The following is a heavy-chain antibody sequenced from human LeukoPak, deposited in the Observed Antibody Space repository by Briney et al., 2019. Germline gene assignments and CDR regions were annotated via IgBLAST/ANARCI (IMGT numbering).Heavy chain of an antibody. CDR3: AKGGYRSSSMLGDY. J-gene: IGHJ4*02. V-gene: IGHV3-23*01. CDR2: ISGSGPNT. Sequence: PGGSLRLSCAASGFTFSTYAMSWVRQAPGKGLEWVSGISGSGPNTYYADSVKGRVTISRDNSKNTLYLQMNSLRGDDTAVYYCAKGGYRSSSMLGDYWGQGTLVTVSS. D-gene: IGHD6-6*01. CDR1: GFTFSTYA.